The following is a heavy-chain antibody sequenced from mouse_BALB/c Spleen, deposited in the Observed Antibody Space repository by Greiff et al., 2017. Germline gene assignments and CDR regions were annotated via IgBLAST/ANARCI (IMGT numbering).Heavy chain of an antibody. Sequence: VKLVESGPGLVAPSQSLSITCTVSGFSLTGYGVNWVRQPPGKGLEWLGMIWGDGSTDYNSALKSRLSISKDNSKSQVFLKMNSLQTDDTARYYCARESGAYDYDGGYAMDYWGQGTSVTVSS. CDR2: IWGDGST. D-gene: IGHD2-4*01. V-gene: IGHV2-6-7*01. CDR1: GFSLTGYG. CDR3: ARESGAYDYDGGYAMDY. J-gene: IGHJ4*01.